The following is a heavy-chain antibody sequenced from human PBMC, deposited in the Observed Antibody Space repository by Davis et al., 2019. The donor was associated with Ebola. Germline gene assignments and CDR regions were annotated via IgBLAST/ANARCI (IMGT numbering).Heavy chain of an antibody. CDR3: AKDEPTTVVPSFWYFDI. Sequence: GESLKISCAASGFTFSGYWMNWFRQAPGKGLEWVANIDHDGSRKSFVDSVKGRFIISRDNSKNTVYLQMNSLRAEDTAGYYCAKDEPTTVVPSFWYFDIWGRGTQVTVSS. V-gene: IGHV3-7*03. D-gene: IGHD4-23*01. J-gene: IGHJ2*01. CDR1: GFTFSGYW. CDR2: IDHDGSRK.